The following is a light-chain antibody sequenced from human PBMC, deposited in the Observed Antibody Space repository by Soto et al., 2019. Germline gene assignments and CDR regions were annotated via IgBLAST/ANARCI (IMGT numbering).Light chain of an antibody. V-gene: IGLV1-40*01. J-gene: IGLJ1*01. CDR2: GNS. CDR1: SSNIGAGYD. Sequence: QSVLTQPPSVSGAAGQRVTISCTGSSSNIGAGYDVHWYQQFPGTAPKLLIFGNSDRPSGVPDRFSGSKSGTSASLAITGLXAEDEADYFCQSYDSSLGTYVFGTGTKVTVL. CDR3: QSYDSSLGTYV.